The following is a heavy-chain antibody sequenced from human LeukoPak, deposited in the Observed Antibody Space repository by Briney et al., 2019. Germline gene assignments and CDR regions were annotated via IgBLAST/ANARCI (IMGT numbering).Heavy chain of an antibody. J-gene: IGHJ4*02. D-gene: IGHD5-12*01. V-gene: IGHV4-34*01. Sequence: SETLSLTCVVYGGSFSGYYWSWIRQPPGKGLELIGEINHGGSTNYNPSLKSRVTISGDTSKKQFSLKLSSVTAADTAVYYCARGGGVADFDYWGQGTLVTVSS. CDR2: INHGGST. CDR3: ARGGGVADFDY. CDR1: GGSFSGYY.